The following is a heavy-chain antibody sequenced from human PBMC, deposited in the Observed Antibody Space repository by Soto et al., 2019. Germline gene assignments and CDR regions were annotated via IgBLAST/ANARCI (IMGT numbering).Heavy chain of an antibody. CDR3: ARELGSDYYPIDY. Sequence: QVQLVESGGGVVQPGRSLRLSCAASGFTFSSYAMHWVSQAPGKGLEWVALISSDGSNKYYADSVKGRFTISRDNSKNTLYVQMNSLRAEDTAVYYCARELGSDYYPIDYWGQGTLVTVSS. J-gene: IGHJ4*02. V-gene: IGHV3-30-3*01. CDR1: GFTFSSYA. D-gene: IGHD3-22*01. CDR2: ISSDGSNK.